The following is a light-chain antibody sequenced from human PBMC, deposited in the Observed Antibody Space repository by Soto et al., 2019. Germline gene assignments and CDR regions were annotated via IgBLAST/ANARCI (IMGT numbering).Light chain of an antibody. Sequence: QSALTQPPSASGSPGQSVTISCTGTSSDVGGYNYVSWFQQHPGKVPKLMIYEVSKRPSGVPDRFSGSKSGNTASLTVSGLQAEDEADYYCSSFAGSNNLVFGGGTKLTV. CDR2: EVS. J-gene: IGLJ2*01. CDR3: SSFAGSNNLV. CDR1: SSDVGGYNY. V-gene: IGLV2-8*01.